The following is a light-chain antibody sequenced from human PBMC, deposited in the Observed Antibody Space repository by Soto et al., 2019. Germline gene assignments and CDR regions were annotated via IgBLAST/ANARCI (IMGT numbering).Light chain of an antibody. V-gene: IGLV1-44*01. CDR3: AAWDDGLNGSV. J-gene: IGLJ1*01. Sequence: SALTQPPSASGTPGQRVTISCSGSSSNIGRNTVNWYQQVPGMAPKILIYNNNQRPSGVPDRFSGSKSGTSASLAIIGLQSEDEADYYCAAWDDGLNGSVFGAGTKVTVL. CDR1: SSNIGRNT. CDR2: NNN.